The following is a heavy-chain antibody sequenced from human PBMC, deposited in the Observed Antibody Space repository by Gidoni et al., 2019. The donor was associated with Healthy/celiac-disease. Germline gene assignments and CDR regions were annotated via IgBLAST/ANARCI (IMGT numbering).Heavy chain of an antibody. CDR2: ISYDGSNK. D-gene: IGHD5-12*01. CDR3: AKDWEIVATINPFSLDY. V-gene: IGHV3-30*18. Sequence: QVQLVESGGAVVQPGRSLRLSCSASGFTFSRYGMHCVRQAPGKGLEWVAVISYDGSNKYYADSVKGRFTISRDNSKNTMYLQMNSLRAEDTAVYYCAKDWEIVATINPFSLDYWGQGTLVTVSS. J-gene: IGHJ4*02. CDR1: GFTFSRYG.